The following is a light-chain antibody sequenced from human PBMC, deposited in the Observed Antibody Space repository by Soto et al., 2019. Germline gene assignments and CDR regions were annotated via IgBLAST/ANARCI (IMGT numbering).Light chain of an antibody. Sequence: QSALTQPPSASGSPGQSVTISCTGTSSDVGAYNYVSWYQQHPGKAPKLMIYDVSKRPSGVPYRFSGSKSGNAASLTVSGLQGEDEADYYCSSYTTSTPYVFGSGTKLTVL. J-gene: IGLJ1*01. CDR1: SSDVGAYNY. CDR2: DVS. V-gene: IGLV2-8*01. CDR3: SSYTTSTPYV.